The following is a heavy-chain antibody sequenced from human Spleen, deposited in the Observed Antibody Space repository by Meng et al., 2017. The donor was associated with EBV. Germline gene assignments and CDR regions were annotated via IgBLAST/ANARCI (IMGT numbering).Heavy chain of an antibody. D-gene: IGHD3-10*01. Sequence: QVQLQQWGEGLLKPSETLSLTCAVYGGAFSGYYGSWIRQSPGKGLEWIGEINHSGSTNYNPSLKSRVTISVDTSKNQFSLKLSSVTAADTAVYYCAKGSGSYMYYFDYWGQGTLVTVSS. CDR3: AKGSGSYMYYFDY. CDR1: GGAFSGYY. CDR2: INHSGST. V-gene: IGHV4-34*01. J-gene: IGHJ4*02.